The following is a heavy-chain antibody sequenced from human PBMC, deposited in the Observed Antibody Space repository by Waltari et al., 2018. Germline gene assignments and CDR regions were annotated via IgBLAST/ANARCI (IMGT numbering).Heavy chain of an antibody. D-gene: IGHD5-18*01. CDR1: GFTFSNAW. J-gene: IGHJ4*02. Sequence: EVQLVESGGGLVKPGGSLRLSCAASGFTFSNAWMSWVRQAPGKGLEWVGRIKSKTDGGTSDYAAPVKCRFTISRDDSKNALYLQMNSLKTEDTGVYYCYTTMGSFDYWGQGTLVTVSS. CDR3: YTTMGSFDY. V-gene: IGHV3-15*01. CDR2: IKSKTDGGTS.